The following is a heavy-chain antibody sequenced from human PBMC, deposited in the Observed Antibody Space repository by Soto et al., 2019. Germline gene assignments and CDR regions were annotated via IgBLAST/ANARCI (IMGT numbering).Heavy chain of an antibody. J-gene: IGHJ4*02. CDR3: ASPSIAVAGYYLDY. Sequence: QVQLVQSGAEVKKPGSSVKVSCKASGGTFSSYAISWVRQAPGQGLEWMGGIIPIFGPANYALKFQDRVTSTADESTSTAYMELSSLRSEDTAVYYCASPSIAVAGYYLDYWGQGTRVTVSS. D-gene: IGHD6-19*01. V-gene: IGHV1-69*12. CDR2: IIPIFGPA. CDR1: GGTFSSYA.